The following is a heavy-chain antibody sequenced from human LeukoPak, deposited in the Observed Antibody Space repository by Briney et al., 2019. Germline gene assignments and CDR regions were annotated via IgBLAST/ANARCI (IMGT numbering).Heavy chain of an antibody. Sequence: PGGSLRLSCAASGFTFSSYAMHWVRQAPGKGLEWVAVISYDGSNKYYADSVKGRFTISRDNSKNTLSLQMNSLRAEDTAVYYCARELHRPGDLYYFDYWGQGTLVTVYS. CDR2: ISYDGSNK. CDR3: ARELHRPGDLYYFDY. J-gene: IGHJ4*02. D-gene: IGHD1-14*01. V-gene: IGHV3-30*01. CDR1: GFTFSSYA.